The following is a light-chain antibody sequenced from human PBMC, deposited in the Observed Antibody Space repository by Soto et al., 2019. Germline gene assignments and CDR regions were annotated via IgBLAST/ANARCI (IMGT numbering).Light chain of an antibody. CDR2: DAS. Sequence: VLTDSPGPLSWSLGERATLPSQASQSVGKYLVWYQQKPGQAPRLLIYDASNRAPGIPARFSGSVSGTDFTLNIDLLSLEDFAVYFPKPRNVWPLTPIGPGTRLEIK. CDR3: KPRNVWPLTP. CDR1: QSVGKY. J-gene: IGKJ5*01. V-gene: IGKV3-11*01.